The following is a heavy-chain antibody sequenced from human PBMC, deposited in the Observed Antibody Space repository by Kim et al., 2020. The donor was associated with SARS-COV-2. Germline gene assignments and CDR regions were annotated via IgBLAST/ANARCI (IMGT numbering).Heavy chain of an antibody. CDR3: ASASFIAAAGIYFGHFDY. Sequence: GGSLRLSCAASGFTFSSYAMHWVRQAPGKGLEWVAVISYDGSNKYYADSVKGRFTISRDNSKNTLYLQMNSLRAEDTAVYYCASASFIAAAGIYFGHFDYWGQGTLVTVSS. CDR2: ISYDGSNK. V-gene: IGHV3-30*04. J-gene: IGHJ4*02. CDR1: GFTFSSYA. D-gene: IGHD6-13*01.